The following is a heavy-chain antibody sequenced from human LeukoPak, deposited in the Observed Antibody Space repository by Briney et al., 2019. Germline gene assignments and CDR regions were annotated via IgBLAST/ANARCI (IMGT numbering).Heavy chain of an antibody. Sequence: SETLSLTCAVYGGSFSGYYWSWIRQPPGKGLEWIGSIYHSGSTYYNPSLKSRVTISVDTSKNQFSLKLSSVTAADTAVYYCARVGYDILTGVDYWGQGTLVTVSS. V-gene: IGHV4-34*01. CDR1: GGSFSGYY. CDR2: IYHSGST. D-gene: IGHD3-9*01. J-gene: IGHJ4*02. CDR3: ARVGYDILTGVDY.